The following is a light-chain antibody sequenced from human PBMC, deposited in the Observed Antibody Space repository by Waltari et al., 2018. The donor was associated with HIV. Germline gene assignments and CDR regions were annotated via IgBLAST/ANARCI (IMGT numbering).Light chain of an antibody. Sequence: DIQMTQSPSSLSASVGDRVPITCRASQDIGNYLNWYQQKPGRAPKVLVYAASSLQSGVPSRFSGCRTGSDFTLTIRSLQHLDSESYHWKQSYSTSWTFGPGTKVEI. J-gene: IGKJ1*01. CDR2: AAS. CDR1: QDIGNY. V-gene: IGKV1-39*01. CDR3: KQSYSTSWT.